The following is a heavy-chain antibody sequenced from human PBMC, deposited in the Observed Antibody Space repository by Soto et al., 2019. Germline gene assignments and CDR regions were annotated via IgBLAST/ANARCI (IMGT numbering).Heavy chain of an antibody. CDR1: GFSLSTIGVG. CDR3: AHMGYTNGYVDY. Sequence: QISLRESGPTLVKPTQTLMLTCSFSGFSLSTIGVGVGWIRQPPGKALEWLAVIYWDEDKSYSPSLKSRLTTPKGTSKNQVVLTVTNMDPVDTATYYCAHMGYTNGYVDYWGQGTLVTVSS. D-gene: IGHD2-8*01. J-gene: IGHJ4*02. V-gene: IGHV2-5*02. CDR2: IYWDEDK.